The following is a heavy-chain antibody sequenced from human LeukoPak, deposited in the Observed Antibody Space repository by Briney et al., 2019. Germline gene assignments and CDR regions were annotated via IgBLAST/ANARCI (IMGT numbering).Heavy chain of an antibody. J-gene: IGHJ4*02. CDR2: IYNSGTT. Sequence: KPSETLSLTCTVSGGSISGFYWSWIRKPHGEGLEWMGRIYNSGTTNYNTSLRSRDIMSLDTTKNQSSLKLNSVTAADTAVYYCARSTRTYYYDNSAYYYFDNWGQGNLVTVSS. CDR3: ARSTRTYYYDNSAYYYFDN. CDR1: GGSISGFY. V-gene: IGHV4-4*07. D-gene: IGHD3-22*01.